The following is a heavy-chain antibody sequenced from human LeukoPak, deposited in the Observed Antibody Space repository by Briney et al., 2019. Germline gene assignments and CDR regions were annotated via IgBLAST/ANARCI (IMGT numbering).Heavy chain of an antibody. CDR2: TSYDGSNK. V-gene: IGHV3-30-3*01. CDR3: ARDPRGLRGVLYYFDY. CDR1: GFTFSNYA. Sequence: PGGSLRLSCAASGFTFSNYAIHWVRQAPGKGLEWVAVTSYDGSNKYYADSVKGRFTISRDNAKNTLYLQMNSLRAEDTAVYYCARDPRGLRGVLYYFDYWGQGTLVTVSS. D-gene: IGHD3-10*01. J-gene: IGHJ4*02.